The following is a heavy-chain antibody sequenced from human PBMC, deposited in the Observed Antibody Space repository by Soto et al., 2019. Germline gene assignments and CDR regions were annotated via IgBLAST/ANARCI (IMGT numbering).Heavy chain of an antibody. CDR3: AKFSAPSIYDISSVPDY. J-gene: IGHJ4*02. D-gene: IGHD6-6*01. V-gene: IGHV5-10-1*01. Sequence: PGESLKISCKGSGYSFAGYWITWVRQKPGKGLEWMGRIDPSDSQTYYSPSFRGHVTISATKSITTVFLQWSSLRAEDTAVYYCAKFSAPSIYDISSVPDYWGQGTLVTVSS. CDR2: IDPSDSQT. CDR1: GYSFAGYW.